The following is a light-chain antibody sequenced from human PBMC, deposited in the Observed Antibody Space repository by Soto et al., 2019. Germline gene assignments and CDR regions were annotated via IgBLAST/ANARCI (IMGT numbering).Light chain of an antibody. CDR3: QQYNSYSWT. Sequence: RSILYTSVAYTVTVTCRASKSTNTWLAWYPQTPGKAPNLRIYDASTLESGVPSRFSGSGSGKELTLTISSLQPDDFATYYCQQYNSYSWTFGQGTKV. J-gene: IGKJ1*01. CDR1: KSTNTW. CDR2: DAS. V-gene: IGKV1-5*01.